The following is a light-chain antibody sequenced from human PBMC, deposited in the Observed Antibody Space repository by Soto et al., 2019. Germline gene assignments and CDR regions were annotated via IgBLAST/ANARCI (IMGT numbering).Light chain of an antibody. J-gene: IGKJ2*01. CDR2: DAS. CDR3: QQRRNWPVT. Sequence: EIVLTQSPATLSLSPGERATLSCRASQSVSSYLAWYQQKPGQAPRLLIYDASNRATGIPARFSGSGSGTDFTLTISSLEHEDFDVYYCQQRRNWPVTFGQGTKVDIK. CDR1: QSVSSY. V-gene: IGKV3-11*01.